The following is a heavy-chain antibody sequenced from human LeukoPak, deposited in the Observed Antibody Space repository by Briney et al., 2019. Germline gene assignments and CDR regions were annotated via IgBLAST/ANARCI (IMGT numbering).Heavy chain of an antibody. Sequence: ASVKVSCKVSGYTLTELSMHWVRQAPGKGLEWMGGFDPEDGETIYAQKFQGRVTMTEDTSTDTAYMELSSLRSEDTAVYYCATDIYCSSTSCHDYWGQGTLVTVSS. D-gene: IGHD2-2*01. CDR1: GYTLTELS. J-gene: IGHJ4*02. V-gene: IGHV1-24*01. CDR2: FDPEDGET. CDR3: ATDIYCSSTSCHDY.